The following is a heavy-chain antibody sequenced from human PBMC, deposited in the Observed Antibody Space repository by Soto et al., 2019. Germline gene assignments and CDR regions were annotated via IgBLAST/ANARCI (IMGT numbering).Heavy chain of an antibody. Sequence: QITLKESGPTLVKPTQTLTLTCTFSGFSLSSTRMAGGWIRHPPGKALEWLALIYWDDDKRYRPFLKSRLTIPKDTSKTQMVLTMSNMEPVDTARYYGAHIVVAGLGYYFDYWGQGTLVTVAS. J-gene: IGHJ4*02. V-gene: IGHV2-5*02. D-gene: IGHD6-19*01. CDR1: GFSLSSTRMA. CDR3: AHIVVAGLGYYFDY. CDR2: IYWDDDK.